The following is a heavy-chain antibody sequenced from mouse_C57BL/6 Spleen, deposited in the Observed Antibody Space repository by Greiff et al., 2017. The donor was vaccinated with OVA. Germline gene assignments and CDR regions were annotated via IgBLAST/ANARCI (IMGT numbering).Heavy chain of an antibody. D-gene: IGHD4-1*01. CDR3: ARSWDGVYYFDY. CDR1: GYTFTSYW. Sequence: QVQLQQPGAELVKPGASVKLSCKASGYTFTSYWMHWVKQRPGQGLEWIGMIHPNSGSTNYNEKFKSKATLTVDKSSSTAYMQLSSLTSEDSAVYYCARSWDGVYYFDYWGQGTTLTVSS. J-gene: IGHJ2*01. V-gene: IGHV1-64*01. CDR2: IHPNSGST.